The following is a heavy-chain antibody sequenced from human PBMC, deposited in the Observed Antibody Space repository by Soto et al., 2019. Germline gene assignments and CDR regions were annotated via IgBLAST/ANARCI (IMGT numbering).Heavy chain of an antibody. J-gene: IGHJ6*03. Sequence: EVQLVESGGGLVQPGGSLRLSCAASEFTFSTYAMNWVRQAPGKGLEWVSYISSSGQNIRYADSVKGRFTISRDNAKNSLYLQMNSLRAEDTAVYYCARDQSRGQVFYYYMDVWGKGTTVTVSS. V-gene: IGHV3-48*01. CDR1: EFTFSTYA. CDR3: ARDQSRGQVFYYYMDV. D-gene: IGHD3-10*01. CDR2: ISSSGQNI.